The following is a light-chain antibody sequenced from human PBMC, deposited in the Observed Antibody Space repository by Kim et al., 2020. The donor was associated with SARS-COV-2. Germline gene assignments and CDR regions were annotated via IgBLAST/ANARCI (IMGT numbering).Light chain of an antibody. V-gene: IGKV3-11*01. Sequence: LSPGQRATLSCRASQSVSSYLAWYQQKPGQAPRLLIYDASNRATGIPARFSGSGSGTDFTLTISSLEPEDFAVYYCQQRSNWPLTFGGGTKVDIK. J-gene: IGKJ4*01. CDR1: QSVSSY. CDR2: DAS. CDR3: QQRSNWPLT.